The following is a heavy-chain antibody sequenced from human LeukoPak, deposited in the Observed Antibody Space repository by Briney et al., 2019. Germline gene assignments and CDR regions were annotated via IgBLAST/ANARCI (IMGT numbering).Heavy chain of an antibody. CDR3: AREYYDYYEGFDY. Sequence: ASVKVSCKASGYTFTSYDISWVRQAPGQGLEWMGRISAYNGNTNYGQKLQGRVTMTTDTSTRTAYMELRSLRSDDTAVYFCAREYYDYYEGFDYWGQGTLVTVSS. CDR2: ISAYNGNT. CDR1: GYTFTSYD. J-gene: IGHJ4*02. D-gene: IGHD3-22*01. V-gene: IGHV1-18*01.